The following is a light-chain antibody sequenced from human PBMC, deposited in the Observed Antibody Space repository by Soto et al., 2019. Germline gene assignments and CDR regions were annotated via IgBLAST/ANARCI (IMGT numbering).Light chain of an antibody. CDR3: QQQGT. CDR2: AAS. V-gene: IGKV3-20*01. Sequence: EIVLTQSPGTLSLSPGERATLSCRASRSLSSSYVVWYQQKPGQAHRLLIYAASRRATGIRDRFSGSGSATEYTLTISRLEPEDFAVYYCQQQGTFGQGTKLEIK. CDR1: RSLSSSY. J-gene: IGKJ2*01.